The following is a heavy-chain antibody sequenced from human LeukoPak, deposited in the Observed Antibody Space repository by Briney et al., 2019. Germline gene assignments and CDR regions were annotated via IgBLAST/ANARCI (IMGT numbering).Heavy chain of an antibody. Sequence: GRSLRLSCAASGFTFDDYAMHWVRQAPGKGLEWVSGISWNSGSIGYAASVKGRFTISRDNAKNSLYLQMNSLRAEDTALYYCAKDLGATVVTGGAFDIWAKGQWSPSLQ. V-gene: IGHV3-9*01. CDR1: GFTFDDYA. CDR3: AKDLGATVVTGGAFDI. D-gene: IGHD4-23*01. CDR2: ISWNSGSI. J-gene: IGHJ3*02.